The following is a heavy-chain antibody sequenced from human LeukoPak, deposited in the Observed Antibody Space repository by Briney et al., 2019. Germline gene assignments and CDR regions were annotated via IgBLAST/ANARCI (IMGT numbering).Heavy chain of an antibody. CDR1: GFIFITYG. Sequence: GGSLRLSGAASGFIFITYGIHWVRQAPGKGLEWVAVISNDGSNKYYADSVKGRFTISRDNSKNTLYLQMNSLRAEDTAVYYCAKGLSGGGQRGYFDYWGQGTLVTVSS. CDR2: ISNDGSNK. D-gene: IGHD4-23*01. CDR3: AKGLSGGGQRGYFDY. V-gene: IGHV3-30*18. J-gene: IGHJ4*02.